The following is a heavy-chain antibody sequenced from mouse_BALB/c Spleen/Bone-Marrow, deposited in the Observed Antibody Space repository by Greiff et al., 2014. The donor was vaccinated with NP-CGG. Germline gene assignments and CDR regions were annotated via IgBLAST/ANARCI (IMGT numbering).Heavy chain of an antibody. J-gene: IGHJ4*01. CDR3: ARDDYYAMDY. CDR2: IRNKANGYTT. CDR1: GFTFTDYY. V-gene: IGHV7-3*02. Sequence: EVQLVESGGGLVQPGGSLRLSCATSGFTFTDYYMSWVRQPPGKALEWLDFIRNKANGYTTEYSASVKGRFTISRDNSQSILYLQMNTLRAEDSATYYCARDDYYAMDYWGQGTSVTVSS.